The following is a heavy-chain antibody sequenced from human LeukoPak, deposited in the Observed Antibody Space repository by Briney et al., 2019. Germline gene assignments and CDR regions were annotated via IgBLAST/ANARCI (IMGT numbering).Heavy chain of an antibody. CDR2: IYVTGT. D-gene: IGHD3-16*02. CDR1: GGSIGTYY. V-gene: IGHV4-59*08. J-gene: IGHJ6*03. CDR3: ARHIGGGIEDMDV. Sequence: SETLSLTCTVSGGSIGTYYWSWIRQSPGKGLEWIGYIYVTGTRYNPYLQSRVTISVDRSRNQFFLKISSVTAADTAVYYCARHIGGGIEDMDVWGKGTKVIVSS.